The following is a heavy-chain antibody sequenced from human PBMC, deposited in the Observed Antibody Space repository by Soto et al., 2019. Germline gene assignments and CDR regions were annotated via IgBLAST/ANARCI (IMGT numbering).Heavy chain of an antibody. CDR3: TRHMVSPGSGYFSGAY. D-gene: IGHD5-12*01. CDR1: GYSFSTYS. CDR2: IYPADSET. V-gene: IGHV5-51*01. J-gene: IGHJ4*02. Sequence: GESLKISCKSSGYSFSTYSIAWVRQMPGKGLEWVGLIYPADSETKYSPAFQGRLTISADKSITTTYLQWSSLKASDSAIYYCTRHMVSPGSGYFSGAYWGQGTLVTVSS.